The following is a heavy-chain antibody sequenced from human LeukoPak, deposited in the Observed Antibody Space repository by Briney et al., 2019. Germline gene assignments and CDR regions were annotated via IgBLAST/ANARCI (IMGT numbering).Heavy chain of an antibody. CDR1: GYSFPNYW. D-gene: IGHD2-2*02. J-gene: IGHJ5*02. V-gene: IGHV5-51*01. CDR3: ARGPYAYTSSATLGSYNWFDP. Sequence: GKSLKISCKGSGYSFPNYWIGWVRQMPGKGLEWMGIIYPGDSHTRYSPSFQDQVTISVDKSISTAYLQWSSLKASDTAMYYCARGPYAYTSSATLGSYNWFDPWGQGSLVTVSS. CDR2: IYPGDSHT.